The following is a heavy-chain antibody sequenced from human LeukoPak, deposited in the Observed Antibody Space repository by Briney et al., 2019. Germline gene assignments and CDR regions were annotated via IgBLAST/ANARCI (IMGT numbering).Heavy chain of an antibody. D-gene: IGHD3-9*01. V-gene: IGHV3-48*04. J-gene: IGHJ4*02. CDR3: ARDIYGVDILTGYYLDY. CDR1: GFTFSSYS. Sequence: PGGSLRLSCAASGFTFSSYSMNWVRQAPGKGLEWVSYISSSSSTIYYADSVKGRFTISRDNAKNSLYLQMNSLRAEDTAVYYCARDIYGVDILTGYYLDYWGQGTLVTVSS. CDR2: ISSSSSTI.